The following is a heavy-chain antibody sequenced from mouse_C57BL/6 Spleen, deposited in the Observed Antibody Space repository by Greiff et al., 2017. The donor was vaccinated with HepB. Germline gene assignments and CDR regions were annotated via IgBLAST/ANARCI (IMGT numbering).Heavy chain of an antibody. J-gene: IGHJ4*01. D-gene: IGHD2-2*01. CDR2: IDPSDSET. Sequence: VQLQQSGAELVRPGSSVKLSCKASGYTFTSYWMHWVKQRPIQGLEWIGNIDPSDSETHYNQKFKDKATLTVDKSSSTAYMQLSSLTSEDSAVEYCASDGNDEWDYWGQGTSVTVSA. CDR3: ASDGNDEWDY. V-gene: IGHV1-52*01. CDR1: GYTFTSYW.